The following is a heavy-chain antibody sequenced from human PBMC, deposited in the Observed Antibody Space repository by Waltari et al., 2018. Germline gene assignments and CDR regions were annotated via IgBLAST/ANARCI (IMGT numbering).Heavy chain of an antibody. D-gene: IGHD1-26*01. J-gene: IGHJ3*02. V-gene: IGHV4-59*01. Sequence: QVQLQESGPGLVKPSETLSLTCPVSGGSISSYYWSWIRQPPGKGLEWIGYIYYRGSTNYNPSLKSRVTISVDTSKNQFSLKLRSVTAADTAVYYCARDLGGATKEDAFDIWGQGTMVTVSS. CDR1: GGSISSYY. CDR2: IYYRGST. CDR3: ARDLGGATKEDAFDI.